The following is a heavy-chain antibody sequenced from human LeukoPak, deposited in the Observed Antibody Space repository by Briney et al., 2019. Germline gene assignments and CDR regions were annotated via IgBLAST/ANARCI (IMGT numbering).Heavy chain of an antibody. V-gene: IGHV1-2*06. CDR2: INPNSGGT. Sequence: ASVKVSCKASRYTFTGYYMHWVRQAPGQGLEWMGRINPNSGGTNYAQKFQGRVTMTRDTSINTAYMELRRLKSDDTAVYSCARGGPAAGTKYNWFGPWGQGTLVTVSS. CDR1: RYTFTGYY. CDR3: ARGGPAAGTKYNWFGP. D-gene: IGHD6-13*01. J-gene: IGHJ5*02.